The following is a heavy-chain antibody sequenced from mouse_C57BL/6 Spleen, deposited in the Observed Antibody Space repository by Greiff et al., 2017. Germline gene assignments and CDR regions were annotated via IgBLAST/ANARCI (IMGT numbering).Heavy chain of an antibody. CDR2: INYDGSST. J-gene: IGHJ4*01. CDR1: GFTFSDYY. CDR3: ARGGRPYYAMDY. Sequence: EVKLVESEGGLVQPGSSMKLSCTASGFTFSDYYMAWVRQVPEKGLEWVANINYDGSSTYYLDSLKSRFIISRDNAKNILCLQMSSLKSEDTATYYCARGGRPYYAMDYWGQGTSVTVSS. V-gene: IGHV5-16*01.